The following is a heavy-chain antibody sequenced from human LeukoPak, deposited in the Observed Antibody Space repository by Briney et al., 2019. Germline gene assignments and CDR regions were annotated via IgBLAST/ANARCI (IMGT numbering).Heavy chain of an antibody. CDR2: ISSSSSSTI. V-gene: IGHV3-48*01. CDR3: VRDRPYDY. Sequence: PGGPLRLSCAASGFSFSSYSMNWVRQAPGKGLEWVSYISSSSSSTIYYADSVKGRFTISRDNAKNSLYLQMNSLRAEDMAVYYCVRDRPYDYWGQGTLVTVSS. J-gene: IGHJ4*02. CDR1: GFSFSSYS.